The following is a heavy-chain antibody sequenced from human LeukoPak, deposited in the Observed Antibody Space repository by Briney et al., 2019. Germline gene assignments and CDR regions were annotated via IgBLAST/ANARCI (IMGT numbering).Heavy chain of an antibody. CDR3: AREVEYSYGSVDY. J-gene: IGHJ4*02. D-gene: IGHD5-18*01. Sequence: ASVKVSCKASGYTFTGYYMHWVRQAPGQGLAWMGWINPNSGGTNYAQKFQGRVTMTRDTSISTAYMELSRLRSDDTAVYYCAREVEYSYGSVDYWGQGTLVTVSS. V-gene: IGHV1-2*02. CDR2: INPNSGGT. CDR1: GYTFTGYY.